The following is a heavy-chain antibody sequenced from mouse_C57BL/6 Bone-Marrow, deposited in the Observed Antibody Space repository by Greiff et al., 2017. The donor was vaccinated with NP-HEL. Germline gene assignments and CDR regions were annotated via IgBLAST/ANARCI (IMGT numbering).Heavy chain of an antibody. D-gene: IGHD2-2*01. CDR2: IDPENGDT. CDR3: IHYGYDEAWFAY. CDR1: GFNIKDDY. V-gene: IGHV14-4*01. Sequence: VQLKQSGAELVRPGASVKLSCTASGFNIKDDYMHWVKQRPEQGLEWIGWIDPENGDTEYASKFQGKATITADTSSNTAYLQLSSLTSEDTAVYYGIHYGYDEAWFAYWGQGTLVTVSA. J-gene: IGHJ3*01.